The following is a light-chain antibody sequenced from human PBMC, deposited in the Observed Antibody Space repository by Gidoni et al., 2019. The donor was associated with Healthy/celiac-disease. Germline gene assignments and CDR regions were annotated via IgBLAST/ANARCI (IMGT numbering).Light chain of an antibody. V-gene: IGKV3-11*01. CDR1: QSVSSY. J-gene: IGKJ1*01. CDR3: QQRRNS. CDR2: DAS. Sequence: EIVLTQSPATLSLSPGERATLSCRASQSVSSYLAWYQQKPGQAPRLLIYDASNRATGIPARFSGSGSGTDFTLTISSLEPEDVAVYYCQQRRNSFGQGTKVEIK.